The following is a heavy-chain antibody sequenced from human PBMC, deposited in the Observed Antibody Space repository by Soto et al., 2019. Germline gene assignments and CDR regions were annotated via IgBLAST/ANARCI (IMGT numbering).Heavy chain of an antibody. CDR2: INPNSGGT. CDR3: ARVFTYYYDSSGYYPLSPLAY. D-gene: IGHD3-22*01. V-gene: IGHV1-2*02. Sequence: ASVKVSCKASGYTFTGYYMHWVRQAPGQGLEWMGWINPNSGGTNYAQKFQGRVTMTRDTSISTAYMELSRLRSDDTAVYYCARVFTYYYDSSGYYPLSPLAYSAQGTLVIVSS. J-gene: IGHJ4*02. CDR1: GYTFTGYY.